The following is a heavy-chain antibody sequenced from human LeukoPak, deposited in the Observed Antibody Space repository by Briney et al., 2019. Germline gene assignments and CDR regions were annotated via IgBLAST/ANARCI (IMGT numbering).Heavy chain of an antibody. CDR2: ISGSSGII. V-gene: IGHV3-48*01. J-gene: IGHJ4*02. CDR3: ARRYCSGGICYFFDY. Sequence: GGSLRLSCAASGFTFNTYTMNWVRQAPGKGLEWVSYISGSSGIIDYADSVRGRFTISRDESKNTLYLQMNNLGAEDTAVYYCARRYCSGGICYFFDYWGQGTLVTVSS. CDR1: GFTFNTYT. D-gene: IGHD2-15*01.